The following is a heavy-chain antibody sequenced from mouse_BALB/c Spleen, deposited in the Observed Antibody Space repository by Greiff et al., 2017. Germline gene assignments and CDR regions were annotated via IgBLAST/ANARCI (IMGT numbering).Heavy chain of an antibody. CDR3: ARIITTARDY. CDR2: IDPANGNT. J-gene: IGHJ4*01. CDR1: GFNIKDTY. D-gene: IGHD1-2*01. Sequence: EVQLEQSGAELVKPGASVKLSCTASGFNIKDTYMHWVKQRPEQGLEWIGRIDPANGNTKYDPKFQGKATITADTSSNTAYLQLSSLTSEDTAVYYCARIITTARDYWGQGTSVTVSS. V-gene: IGHV14-3*02.